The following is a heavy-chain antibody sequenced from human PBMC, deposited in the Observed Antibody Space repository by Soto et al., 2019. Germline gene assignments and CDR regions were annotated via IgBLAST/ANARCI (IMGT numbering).Heavy chain of an antibody. CDR2: ISYDGSNK. D-gene: IGHD6-19*01. J-gene: IGHJ3*02. Sequence: QVQLVESGGGVVQPGRSLRLSCAASGFTFSSYAMHWVRQAPGKGLEWVAVISYDGSNKYYADSVKGRFTISRDNSKNTLYLQMNSLRAEDTAVYYCARPRGQWRGRAAFDIWGQGTMVTVSS. V-gene: IGHV3-30-3*01. CDR3: ARPRGQWRGRAAFDI. CDR1: GFTFSSYA.